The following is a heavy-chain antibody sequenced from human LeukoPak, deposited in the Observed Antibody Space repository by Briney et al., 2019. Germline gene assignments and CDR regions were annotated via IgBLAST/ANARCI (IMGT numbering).Heavy chain of an antibody. CDR1: GGSISSYY. D-gene: IGHD5-18*01. Sequence: PSETLSLTCTVSGGSISSYYWSWIRQPPGKGLEWIGYIYYSGSTNYNPSLKSRVTISADTSKNQFSLKLSSVTAADTAVYYCAREGYSYGSDYWGQGTLVTVSS. V-gene: IGHV4-59*01. J-gene: IGHJ4*02. CDR3: AREGYSYGSDY. CDR2: IYYSGST.